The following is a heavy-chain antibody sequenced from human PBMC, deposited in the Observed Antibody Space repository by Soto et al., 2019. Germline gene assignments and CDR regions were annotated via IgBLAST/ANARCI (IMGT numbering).Heavy chain of an antibody. Sequence: ASVKVSCKASGYTFTSYYMQWVRQAPGQGLGWMGIINPSGGSTSYAQKFQGRVTMTRDTSTSTVYMELSSLRSEDTAVYYCARGGYSYGLYYYGMDVWGQGTTVTVSS. CDR3: ARGGYSYGLYYYGMDV. V-gene: IGHV1-46*01. CDR1: GYTFTSYY. J-gene: IGHJ6*02. D-gene: IGHD5-18*01. CDR2: INPSGGST.